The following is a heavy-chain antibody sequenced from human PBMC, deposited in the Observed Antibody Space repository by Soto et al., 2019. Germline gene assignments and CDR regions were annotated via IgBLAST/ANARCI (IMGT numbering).Heavy chain of an antibody. V-gene: IGHV1-46*01. Sequence: GASVKVSCKAPGDTFTSYYMHWVRQAPGHGLEWMGVINPNGGSTRFAQKFQGRVTMTSDTSTSTVYMELRGLTSEDTAVYYCARGIATGQLDPWGQGTLVTVSS. J-gene: IGHJ5*02. CDR3: ARGIATGQLDP. CDR2: INPNGGST. CDR1: GDTFTSYY. D-gene: IGHD2-15*01.